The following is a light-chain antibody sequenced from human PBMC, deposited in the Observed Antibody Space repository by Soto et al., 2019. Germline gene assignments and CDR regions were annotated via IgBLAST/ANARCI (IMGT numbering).Light chain of an antibody. CDR2: KNN. Sequence: QSVLTQPPSASGTPGQRVTISCSGSSSNIGSNYVFWYQQLPGTAPKLLIYKNNQRPSGVPDRFSGSKSGTSASLAISGLRSKDEADYYCAAWDDSLSAHYVFGTGTKLTVL. J-gene: IGLJ1*01. CDR3: AAWDDSLSAHYV. V-gene: IGLV1-47*01. CDR1: SSNIGSNY.